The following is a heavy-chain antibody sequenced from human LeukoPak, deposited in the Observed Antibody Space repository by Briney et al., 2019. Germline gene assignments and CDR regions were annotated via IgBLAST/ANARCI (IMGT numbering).Heavy chain of an antibody. J-gene: IGHJ4*02. CDR1: GFTFDDYA. CDR3: AKTWGEGYNFYLGYFDY. D-gene: IGHD5-24*01. CDR2: ISGDGGNT. V-gene: IGHV3-43*02. Sequence: PGGSLRLSCAASGFTFDDYAMHWVRQAPGKVLEWVSLISGDGGNTYYADSVKGRFTISRDNSKNSLYLQMNSLRTEDTALYYCAKTWGEGYNFYLGYFDYWGQGTLVTVSS.